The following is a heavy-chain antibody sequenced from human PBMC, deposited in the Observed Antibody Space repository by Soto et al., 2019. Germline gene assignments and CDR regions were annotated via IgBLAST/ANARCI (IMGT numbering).Heavy chain of an antibody. V-gene: IGHV4-59*01. CDR1: GGSISSYY. CDR2: IYYSGST. Sequence: QVQLQESGPGLVKPSETLSLTCTVSGGSISSYYWSWLRQPPGKGLEWIGYIYYSGSTNYNPSLRGRVTISVDTSKTQFSLKLSSVTAADTAVYYCAREGAGYSSSWYGRLNWFDPWGQGTLVTVSS. CDR3: AREGAGYSSSWYGRLNWFDP. D-gene: IGHD6-13*01. J-gene: IGHJ5*02.